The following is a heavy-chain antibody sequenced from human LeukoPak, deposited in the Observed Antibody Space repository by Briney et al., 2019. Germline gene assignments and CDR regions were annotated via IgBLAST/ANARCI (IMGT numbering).Heavy chain of an antibody. CDR3: ARNAPLQYYDFWSGYHFDY. V-gene: IGHV5-51*01. Sequence: GESLKISCKGSGYSFTSYWIGWVRQMPGKGLEWMGIIYPGDSDTRYSPSFQGRVTISADKSISTAYLQWSSLKASDTAMYYCARNAPLQYYDFWSGYHFDYWGQGTLVTVSS. J-gene: IGHJ4*02. CDR2: IYPGDSDT. CDR1: GYSFTSYW. D-gene: IGHD3-3*01.